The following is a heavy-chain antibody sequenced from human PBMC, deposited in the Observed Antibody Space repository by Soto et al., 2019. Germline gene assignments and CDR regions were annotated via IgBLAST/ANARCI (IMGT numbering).Heavy chain of an antibody. D-gene: IGHD3-22*01. CDR3: ASPYDSSGYLIDAFGI. Sequence: PGGSLRLSCAASGFTFSSYGMHWVRQAPGKGLEWVAVISYDGRNKYYADSVKGRFTISRDNSKNTLYLQMNSMRAEDTAVYYCASPYDSSGYLIDAFGIWGQGTMVTVSS. CDR2: ISYDGRNK. V-gene: IGHV3-30*03. J-gene: IGHJ3*02. CDR1: GFTFSSYG.